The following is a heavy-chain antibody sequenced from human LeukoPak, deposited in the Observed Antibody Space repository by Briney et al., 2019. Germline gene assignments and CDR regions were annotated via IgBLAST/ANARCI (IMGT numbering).Heavy chain of an antibody. CDR3: VRTDCSGGSCYPNFDY. Sequence: GGSLRLSCEASAFTFSSHEMNWVRQAPGKGLEWVSFISGSGTTIYYADSVKDRFTISRDNSRNTLFLQMNSLRVEDTAVYYCVRTDCSGGSCYPNFDYWGQGTLVTVSS. CDR1: AFTFSSHE. CDR2: ISGSGTTI. J-gene: IGHJ4*02. V-gene: IGHV3-48*03. D-gene: IGHD2-15*01.